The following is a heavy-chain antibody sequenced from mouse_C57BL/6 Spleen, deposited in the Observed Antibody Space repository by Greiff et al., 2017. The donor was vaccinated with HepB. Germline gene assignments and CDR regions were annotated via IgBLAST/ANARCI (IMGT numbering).Heavy chain of an antibody. CDR2: IRNKANGYTT. D-gene: IGHD2-4*01. V-gene: IGHV7-3*01. Sequence: EVKLVESGGGLVQPGGSLSLSCAASGFTFTDYYMSWVRQPPGKALEWLGFIRNKANGYTTEYSASVKGRFTISRDNSQSILYLQMNALRAEDRATDYCARSIYDYDVPFDYWGQGTTLTASS. CDR3: ARSIYDYDVPFDY. CDR1: GFTFTDYY. J-gene: IGHJ2*01.